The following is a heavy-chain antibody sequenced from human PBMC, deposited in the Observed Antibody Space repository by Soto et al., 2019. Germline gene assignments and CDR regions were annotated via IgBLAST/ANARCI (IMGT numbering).Heavy chain of an antibody. V-gene: IGHV1-3*01. CDR1: GYAFTWFH. CDR2: INAGNGNT. Sequence: QVQLVQSGAEVKKLGASVKVSCKASGYAFTWFHIHWVREAPGQRLEWMGWINAGNGNTKYSQKFQGRVTFTRDTSANTAYMELSSLISEDTVVYYCARPKDYDDCLDLWGQGTLVTVSS. D-gene: IGHD3-22*01. J-gene: IGHJ4*02. CDR3: ARPKDYDDCLDL.